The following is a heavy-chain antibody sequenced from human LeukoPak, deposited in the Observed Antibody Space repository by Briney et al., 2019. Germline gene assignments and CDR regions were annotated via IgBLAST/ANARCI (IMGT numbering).Heavy chain of an antibody. CDR1: GFTFSSYA. J-gene: IGHJ4*02. V-gene: IGHV3-23*01. CDR2: ISGSGGST. D-gene: IGHD2-15*01. Sequence: GASVKVSCKASGFTFSSYAMIWVRQPPGKGLEWVSAISGSGGSTYYADSVKGLFTISRDNSKNTLYLQMNSLRADDTAVYYCARVKRDCSGGSCYSYDYWGQGTLVTVSS. CDR3: ARVKRDCSGGSCYSYDY.